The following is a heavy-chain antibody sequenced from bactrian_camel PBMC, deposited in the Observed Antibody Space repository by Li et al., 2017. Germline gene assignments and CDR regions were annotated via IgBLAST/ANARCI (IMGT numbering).Heavy chain of an antibody. Sequence: HVQLVESGGGSVQGGGSLRLSCQASGYTAGATCMAWFRQAPGKEREIVAAIHHNSARTAYADSVQGRFTISRDNAKNTVSLQMNMLKPEDTAMYFCAAPKYPVICGGNLPAGRLFTYFGQGTQVTVS. CDR2: IHHNSART. CDR1: GYTAGATC. J-gene: IGHJ4*01. V-gene: IGHV3-3*01. D-gene: IGHD1*01.